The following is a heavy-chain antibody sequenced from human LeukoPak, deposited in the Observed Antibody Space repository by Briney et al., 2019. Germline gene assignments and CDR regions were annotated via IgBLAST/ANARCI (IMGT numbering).Heavy chain of an antibody. V-gene: IGHV4-30-2*01. CDR2: IYDSGST. J-gene: IGHJ2*01. CDR1: GGPISSGLNS. CDR3: ARGGWSLGP. Sequence: PSQTLSLTCAVSGGPISSGLNSWSWIRQPPGKGLEWIGYIYDSGSTYYNPSLKSRVTISVDRSKNQFSLKLSSVTAADTAVYYCARGGWSLGPWGRGTLVTVSS.